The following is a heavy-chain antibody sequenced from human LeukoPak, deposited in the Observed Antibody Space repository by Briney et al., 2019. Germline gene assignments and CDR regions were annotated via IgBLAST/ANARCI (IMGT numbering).Heavy chain of an antibody. Sequence: GGSLRLSCAASGFTFSSYEMNWVRQAPGKGLEWVSYISSSGSTIYYADSVKGRFTISRDNAKNSLYLQMNSLRAEDTAVYYCAREGSPEDGFDIWGQGTMVTVSS. CDR2: ISSSGSTI. D-gene: IGHD1-14*01. CDR1: GFTFSSYE. V-gene: IGHV3-48*03. J-gene: IGHJ3*02. CDR3: AREGSPEDGFDI.